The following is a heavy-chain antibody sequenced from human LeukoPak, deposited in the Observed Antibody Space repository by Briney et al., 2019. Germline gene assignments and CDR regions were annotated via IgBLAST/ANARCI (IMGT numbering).Heavy chain of an antibody. V-gene: IGHV4-4*07. J-gene: IGHJ4*02. D-gene: IGHD5-18*01. CDR3: ARAISGYSYGYPISGYFDY. Sequence: SETLSLTCTVSAGSISNYFWSWIRQPAGKGLEWIGRIYTSGTTNYSPSLKSRVTMSVDTSTNQFSLKLTSVTPEDTAVYYCARAISGYSYGYPISGYFDYWGQGTLVTVSS. CDR2: IYTSGTT. CDR1: AGSISNYF.